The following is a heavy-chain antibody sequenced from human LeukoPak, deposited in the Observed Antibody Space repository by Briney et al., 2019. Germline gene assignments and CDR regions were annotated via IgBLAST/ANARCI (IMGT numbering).Heavy chain of an antibody. V-gene: IGHV3-43*02. CDR1: GFTFSSYA. D-gene: IGHD6-19*01. CDR2: ISGDGGST. Sequence: GGSLRLSCAASGFTFSSYAMSWVRQAPGKGLEWVSLISGDGGSTYYADSVKGRFTISRDNSKNSLYLQMNSLRTEDTALYYCAKDWFAAGTGWGRGTLVTVSS. CDR3: AKDWFAAGTG. J-gene: IGHJ4*02.